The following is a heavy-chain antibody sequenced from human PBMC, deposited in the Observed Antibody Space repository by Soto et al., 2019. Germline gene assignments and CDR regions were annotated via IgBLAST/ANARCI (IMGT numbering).Heavy chain of an antibody. Sequence: GESLKISCRVSGYSFSTYWIGWVRQMSGKGLEWMGIIYPGDSDTRYSPSFQGQVTISADKSISTAYLQWRSLRASDTAMYYCARPRSGSYRLDYYGMDVWGQGTTVTVSS. D-gene: IGHD3-10*01. V-gene: IGHV5-51*01. CDR1: GYSFSTYW. CDR2: IYPGDSDT. J-gene: IGHJ6*02. CDR3: ARPRSGSYRLDYYGMDV.